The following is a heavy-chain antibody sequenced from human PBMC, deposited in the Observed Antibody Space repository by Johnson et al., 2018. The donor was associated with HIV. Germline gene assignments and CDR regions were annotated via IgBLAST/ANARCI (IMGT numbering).Heavy chain of an antibody. J-gene: IGHJ3*02. D-gene: IGHD1-26*01. CDR1: GFTFSSYD. Sequence: VQLVESGGGLVQPGGSLRLSCAASGFTFSSYDMHWVRHATGKGLAWVSALGTFGDTYYPGSVKGRCTTSRENAKNSLYLQMNSLRAEDTAVYYCAKESKWESRTPHAFDIWGQGALVTVSS. CDR3: AKESKWESRTPHAFDI. V-gene: IGHV3-13*01. CDR2: LGTFGDT.